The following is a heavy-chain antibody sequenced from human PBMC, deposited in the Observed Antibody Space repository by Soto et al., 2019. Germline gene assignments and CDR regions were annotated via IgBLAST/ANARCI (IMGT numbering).Heavy chain of an antibody. V-gene: IGHV3-23*01. D-gene: IGHD3-10*01. CDR2: ISGSGGST. CDR3: AKGSGVRAQPPTDYFDY. Sequence: GGSLRLSCVASGFTFSSYAMSWVRQAPGKGLEWVSAISGSGGSTYYADSVKGRFTISRDNSKNTLYLQMNSLRAEDTAVYYCAKGSGVRAQPPTDYFDYWGQGTLVTVSS. CDR1: GFTFSSYA. J-gene: IGHJ4*02.